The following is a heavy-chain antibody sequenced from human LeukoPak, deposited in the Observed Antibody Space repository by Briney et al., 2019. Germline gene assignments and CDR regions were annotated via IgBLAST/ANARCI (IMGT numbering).Heavy chain of an antibody. D-gene: IGHD2-2*01. CDR2: IYHAGTT. Sequence: SETLSLTCTVSGGSISSYYWNWVRQPPGKGLEWIGEIYHAGTTNYNPSLESRVTISVDNSRNQFSLKLTSVTAADTAVYYCMRTYCSSASCHYFDYWGQGTLLTVSS. V-gene: IGHV4-59*12. J-gene: IGHJ4*02. CDR3: MRTYCSSASCHYFDY. CDR1: GGSISSYY.